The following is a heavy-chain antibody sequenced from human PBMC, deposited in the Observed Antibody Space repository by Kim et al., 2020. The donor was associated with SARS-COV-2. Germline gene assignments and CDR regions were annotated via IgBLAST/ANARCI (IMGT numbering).Heavy chain of an antibody. V-gene: IGHV3-33*06. CDR3: AKDRANRRGYYYGMDV. CDR2: IWYDGSNK. CDR1: GFTFSSYG. J-gene: IGHJ6*02. Sequence: GGSLRLSCAASGFTFSSYGMHWVRQAPGKGLEWVAVIWYDGSNKYYADSVKGRFTISRDNSKNTLYLQMNSLRAEDTAVYYCAKDRANRRGYYYGMDVWGQGTTVTVSS. D-gene: IGHD3-16*01.